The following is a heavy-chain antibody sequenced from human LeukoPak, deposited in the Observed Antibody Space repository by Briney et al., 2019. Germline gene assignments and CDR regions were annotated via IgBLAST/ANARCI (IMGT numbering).Heavy chain of an antibody. Sequence: WASVKVSCKASGGTFSSYAISWVRQAPGQGLEWMGVIIPMFGTAKYAQKFQGRVTITADESTSTAYMELSSLRSEDTAVYYCARGRCSSTSCYSNYWGQGTLVTVSS. J-gene: IGHJ4*02. CDR1: GGTFSSYA. CDR3: ARGRCSSTSCYSNY. D-gene: IGHD2-2*01. CDR2: IIPMFGTA. V-gene: IGHV1-69*13.